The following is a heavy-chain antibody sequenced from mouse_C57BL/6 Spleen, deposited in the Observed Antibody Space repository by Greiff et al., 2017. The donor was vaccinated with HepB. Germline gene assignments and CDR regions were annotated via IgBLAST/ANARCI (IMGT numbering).Heavy chain of an antibody. D-gene: IGHD3-1*01. V-gene: IGHV1-4*01. CDR1: GYTFTSYT. Sequence: VQLKESGAELARPGASVKMSCKASGYTFTSYTMHWVKQRPGQGLEWIGYINPSSGYTKYNQKFKDKATLTADKSSSTAYMQLSSLTSEDSAVYYCARGGYLDAMDYWGQGTSVTVSS. J-gene: IGHJ4*01. CDR2: INPSSGYT. CDR3: ARGGYLDAMDY.